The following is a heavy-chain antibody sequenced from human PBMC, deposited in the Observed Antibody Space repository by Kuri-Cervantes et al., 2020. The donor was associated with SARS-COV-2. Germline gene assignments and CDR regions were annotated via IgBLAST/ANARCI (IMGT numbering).Heavy chain of an antibody. CDR3: VVGFFSSRKWDY. Sequence: ASVKVSCKAFGYSFSDHYMYWVRQAPGQGLEWMGIINPSGSGTRYPQSFQGRVSMTRDTSTSTVYMELSSPTSEDTAVYYCVVGFFSSRKWDYWGQGTLVTVSS. V-gene: IGHV1-46*01. CDR1: GYSFSDHY. D-gene: IGHD2-15*01. CDR2: INPSGSGT. J-gene: IGHJ4*02.